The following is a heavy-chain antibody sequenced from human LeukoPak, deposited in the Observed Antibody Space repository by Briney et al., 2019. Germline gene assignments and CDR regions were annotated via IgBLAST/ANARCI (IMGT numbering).Heavy chain of an antibody. CDR3: ARDLSSSSPPGARKTNWFDP. V-gene: IGHV3-30-3*01. J-gene: IGHJ5*02. CDR2: ISYDGSNK. D-gene: IGHD6-6*01. CDR1: GFTFSSYA. Sequence: GGSLRLSCAASGFTFSSYAMHWVRQAPGKGLEWVAVISYDGSNKYYADSVKGRFTISRDNSKNTLYLQMNSLRAEDTAVYYCARDLSSSSPPGARKTNWFDPWGQGTLVTVSS.